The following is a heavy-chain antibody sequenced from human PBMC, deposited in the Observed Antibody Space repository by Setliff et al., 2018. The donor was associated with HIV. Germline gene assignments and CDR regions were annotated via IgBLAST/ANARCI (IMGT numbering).Heavy chain of an antibody. Sequence: ASVKVSCKASGYTFTSYYMHWVRQAPGQGLEWMGLIHPSTGNTYYTQKFQGRVTWTRYTSTSTVYMELSSLRSEDTAMYYCARDSSTGWFSADYWGQGTLVTVSS. CDR3: ARDSSTGWFSADY. CDR1: GYTFTSYY. J-gene: IGHJ4*02. D-gene: IGHD6-19*01. CDR2: IHPSTGNT. V-gene: IGHV1-46*01.